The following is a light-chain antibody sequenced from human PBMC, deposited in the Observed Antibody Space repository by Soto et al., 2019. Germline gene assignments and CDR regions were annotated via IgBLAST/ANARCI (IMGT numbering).Light chain of an antibody. J-gene: IGKJ4*01. CDR3: QHYNSYPLT. CDR1: QSISSW. V-gene: IGKV1-5*03. Sequence: DIQVTQSPSTLSASVGDRVTITCRASQSISSWLAWYQQKPGKAPKVLIYKASSLERGVPARFSGSGSGTEFTLTISSLQPDDSATYYCQHYNSYPLTFGGGTKVEI. CDR2: KAS.